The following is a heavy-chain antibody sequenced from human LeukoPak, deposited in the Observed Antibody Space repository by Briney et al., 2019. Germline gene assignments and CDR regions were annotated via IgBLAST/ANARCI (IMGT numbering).Heavy chain of an antibody. V-gene: IGHV1-2*02. CDR2: IHPRRGDT. D-gene: IGHD3-10*01. CDR3: ARDGDYGTGSYYRGCIDS. Sequence: ASVRVSCKTSGYSFTAFYIHWVRQAPGQGLEWMGWIHPRRGDTNYAQKFQGRVTMARDTSISTAYLDLSSLRSDDTAVYYCARDGDYGTGSYYRGCIDSWGQGTPVTVSP. J-gene: IGHJ4*02. CDR1: GYSFTAFY.